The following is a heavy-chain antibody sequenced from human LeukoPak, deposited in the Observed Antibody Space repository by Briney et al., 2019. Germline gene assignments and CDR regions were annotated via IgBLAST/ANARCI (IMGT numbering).Heavy chain of an antibody. D-gene: IGHD6-13*01. CDR2: IWYDGSNK. Sequence: PGRSLRLSCAASGFTFSSYGMHWVRQAPGKGLEWVAVIWYDGSNKYYADSVKGRFTISRDNSKNTLYLQMNSLRAEDTAVYYCATEIAAAGSDDGSQESLVTVSS. J-gene: IGHJ4*02. CDR3: ATEIAAAGSDD. CDR1: GFTFSSYG. V-gene: IGHV3-33*01.